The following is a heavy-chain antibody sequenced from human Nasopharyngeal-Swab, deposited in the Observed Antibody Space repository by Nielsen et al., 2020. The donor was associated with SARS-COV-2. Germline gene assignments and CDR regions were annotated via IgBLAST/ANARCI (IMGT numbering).Heavy chain of an antibody. V-gene: IGHV3-30*18. J-gene: IGHJ4*02. Sequence: GESLKISCAASGFTFSSYGMHWVRQAPGKGLEWVAVISYDGSNKYYADSVKGRFTISRDNSKNTLYLQMNSLRAEDTAVYYCAKLLKWLGGRNSGGDYWGQGTLVTVSS. D-gene: IGHD6-19*01. CDR2: ISYDGSNK. CDR1: GFTFSSYG. CDR3: AKLLKWLGGRNSGGDY.